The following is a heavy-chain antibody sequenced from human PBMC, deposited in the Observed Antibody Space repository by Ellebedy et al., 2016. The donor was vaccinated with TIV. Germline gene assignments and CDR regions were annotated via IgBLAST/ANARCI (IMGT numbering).Heavy chain of an antibody. CDR3: ASSLTMLRGGMDV. CDR2: IYYSGST. V-gene: IGHV4-59*01. J-gene: IGHJ6*02. CDR1: GGSISSYY. D-gene: IGHD3-10*01. Sequence: MPSDTLSLTCTVSGGSISSYYWSWIRQPPGKGLEWFGYIYYSGSTNYNPSLKSRVTISVDTSKNQFSLKLSSVTAADTAVYYCASSLTMLRGGMDVWGQGTTVTVSS.